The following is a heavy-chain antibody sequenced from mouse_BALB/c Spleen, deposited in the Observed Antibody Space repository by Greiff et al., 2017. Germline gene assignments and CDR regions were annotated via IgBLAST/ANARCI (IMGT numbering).Heavy chain of an antibody. V-gene: IGHV1-4*01. Sequence: QVQLKQSGAELARPGASVKMSCKASGYTFTSYTMHWVKQRPGQGLEWIGYINPSSGYTNYNQKFKDKATLTADKSSSTAYMQLSSLTSEDSAVYYCATLYYDYDGYYAMDYWGQGTSVTVSS. J-gene: IGHJ4*01. CDR1: GYTFTSYT. CDR2: INPSSGYT. CDR3: ATLYYDYDGYYAMDY. D-gene: IGHD2-4*01.